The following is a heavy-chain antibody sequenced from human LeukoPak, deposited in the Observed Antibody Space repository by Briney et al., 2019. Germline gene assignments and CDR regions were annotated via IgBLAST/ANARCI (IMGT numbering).Heavy chain of an antibody. CDR1: GFTFSSYS. V-gene: IGHV3-21*01. CDR2: ISSSSSYI. D-gene: IGHD2-15*01. CDR3: ASGYCSGGSCQHDY. J-gene: IGHJ4*02. Sequence: GGSLRLSCAASGFTFSSYSMNWVRQAPGKGLEWVSSISSSSSYIYYADSVKGRFTISRGNAKNSLYLQMNSLRAEDTAVYYCASGYCSGGSCQHDYWGQGTLVTVSS.